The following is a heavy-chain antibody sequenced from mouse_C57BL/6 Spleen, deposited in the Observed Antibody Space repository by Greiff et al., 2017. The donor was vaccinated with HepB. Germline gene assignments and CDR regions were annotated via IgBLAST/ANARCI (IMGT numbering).Heavy chain of an antibody. Sequence: EVQVVESGGGLVKPGGSLKLSCAASGFTFSSYAMSWVRQTPEKRLEWVATISDGGSYTYYPDNVKGRFTISRDNAKNNLYLQMSHLKSEDTAMYYCARDPYYYGSSYDYAMDYWGQGTSVTVSS. J-gene: IGHJ4*01. D-gene: IGHD1-1*01. V-gene: IGHV5-4*01. CDR3: ARDPYYYGSSYDYAMDY. CDR2: ISDGGSYT. CDR1: GFTFSSYA.